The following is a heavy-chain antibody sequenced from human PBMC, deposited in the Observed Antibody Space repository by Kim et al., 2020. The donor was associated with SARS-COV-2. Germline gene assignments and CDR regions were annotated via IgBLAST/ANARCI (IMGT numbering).Heavy chain of an antibody. Sequence: GGSLRLSCAASGFTFSSYGMHWVRQAPGKGLEWVAVISHDGSNKYYADSVKGRFTISRDNSKNTLYLQMNSLRAEDTAVFYCVVPVLGWYYGSGPYWGQG. D-gene: IGHD3-10*01. CDR3: VVPVLGWYYGSGPY. CDR1: GFTFSSYG. V-gene: IGHV3-30*03. CDR2: ISHDGSNK. J-gene: IGHJ4*02.